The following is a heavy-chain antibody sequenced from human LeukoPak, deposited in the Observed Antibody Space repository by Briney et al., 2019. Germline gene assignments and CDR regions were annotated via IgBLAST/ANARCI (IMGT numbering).Heavy chain of an antibody. Sequence: PGGSLRLSCAASGFTFSDHWMSWVRQAPGKGLEWVANIKEDGNEKYYADSVKGRFTISRDNTKNSLYLQMNSLRAEDTAVYYCARERDEYAFDIWGQGTMVTVSS. CDR3: ARERDEYAFDI. V-gene: IGHV3-7*01. CDR2: IKEDGNEK. CDR1: GFTFSDHW. J-gene: IGHJ3*02. D-gene: IGHD2/OR15-2a*01.